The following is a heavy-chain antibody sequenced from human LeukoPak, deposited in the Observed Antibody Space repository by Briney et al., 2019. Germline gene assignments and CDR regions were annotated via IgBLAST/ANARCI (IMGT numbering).Heavy chain of an antibody. CDR3: ASGRNIVWDYYYYGMDV. CDR2: INHSGST. CDR1: GGSFSGYY. J-gene: IGHJ6*02. Sequence: SETLSLTCAVYGGSFSGYYWSWIRQPPGKGLEWIGEINHSGSTNYNPSLKSRVTISVDTSKNQFSLKLSSVTAADTAVYYRASGRNIVWDYYYYGMDVWSQGTTVTVSS. D-gene: IGHD2/OR15-2a*01. V-gene: IGHV4-34*01.